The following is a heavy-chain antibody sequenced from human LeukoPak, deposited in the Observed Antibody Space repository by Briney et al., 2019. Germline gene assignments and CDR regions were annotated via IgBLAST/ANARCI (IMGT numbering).Heavy chain of an antibody. V-gene: IGHV3-21*01. CDR1: GFTFSGYN. CDR3: ARDPYSGSYGDSYYYYMDV. J-gene: IGHJ6*03. D-gene: IGHD1-26*01. CDR2: ITSTGTYT. Sequence: GGSLRLSCAASGFTFSGYNMNWVRQAPGKGLEWVSSITSTGTYTFYADSVKGRFTISRDNAKNSLYLQMNSLRAEDTAIYYCARDPYSGSYGDSYYYYMDVWGKGTTVTISS.